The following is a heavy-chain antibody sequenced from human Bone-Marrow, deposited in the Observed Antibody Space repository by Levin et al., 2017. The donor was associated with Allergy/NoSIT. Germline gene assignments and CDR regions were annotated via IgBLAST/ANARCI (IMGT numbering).Heavy chain of an antibody. Sequence: RTGGSLRLSCAASGFTFSRYGMHWVRQAPGKGPEWISFISSDASDNRYADSVRGRFTISRDNGKNTLYLQLNSLRAEDTAIYFCGTAYRTNTFDVWGQGTMVVVSS. CDR1: GFTFSRYG. CDR2: ISSDASDN. D-gene: IGHD3-16*01. CDR3: GTAYRTNTFDV. J-gene: IGHJ3*01. V-gene: IGHV3-30*12.